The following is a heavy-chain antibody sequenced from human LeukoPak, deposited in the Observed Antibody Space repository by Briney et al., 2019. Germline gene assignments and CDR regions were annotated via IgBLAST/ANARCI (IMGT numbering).Heavy chain of an antibody. Sequence: PSETLSLTCTVSGYSITSGYNWAWIRQPPGKVLEWIGSIYHSGSAYYNPSLKSRVTISVDTSKNQFSLKLSSVTAADTAVYYCVRYCSSTTCYTRADDYWGQGTLVTVSS. CDR2: IYHSGSA. V-gene: IGHV4-38-2*02. CDR1: GYSITSGYN. CDR3: VRYCSSTTCYTRADDY. D-gene: IGHD2-2*02. J-gene: IGHJ4*02.